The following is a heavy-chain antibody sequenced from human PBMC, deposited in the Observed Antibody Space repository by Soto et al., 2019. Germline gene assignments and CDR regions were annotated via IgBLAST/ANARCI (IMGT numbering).Heavy chain of an antibody. D-gene: IGHD3-10*01. Sequence: QITLKESGPTLVKPTQTLTLTCTFSGFSLKTSGVGVGWIRQPPGKSLEWLALTYLDADKRYSPSVKSRLTISKYTSKNQLVRTMTDMYSVDTATYYCARLLWFGESGFDYWGQVTPVTVSS. CDR3: ARLLWFGESGFDY. CDR2: TYLDADK. CDR1: GFSLKTSGVG. V-gene: IGHV2-5*02. J-gene: IGHJ4*02.